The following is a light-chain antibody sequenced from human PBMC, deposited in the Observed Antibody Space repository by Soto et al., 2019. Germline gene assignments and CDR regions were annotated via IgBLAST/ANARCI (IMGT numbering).Light chain of an antibody. CDR2: DAS. J-gene: IGKJ1*01. CDR1: ESVTSS. V-gene: IGKV3-20*01. Sequence: EIVMTQSPATLSVSPGDRATLSCRASESVTSSLAWYQQKPGQAPRLLIYDASNRASGTPARFSGSGSGTDFTLTISRLEPEDFAVYYCQQYGSSTGTFGQGTKVDIK. CDR3: QQYGSSTGT.